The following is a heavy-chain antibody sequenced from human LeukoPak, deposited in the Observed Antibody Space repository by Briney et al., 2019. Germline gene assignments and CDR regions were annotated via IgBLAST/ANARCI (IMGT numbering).Heavy chain of an antibody. CDR1: GFTVSSNY. V-gene: IGHV3-66*01. D-gene: IGHD3-16*02. Sequence: PGGSLRPSCAASGFTVSSNYMSWVRQAPGKGLEWVAVIYSGGSTYYADSVKGRCTISRDNSKTPLYLQMNSRRAEDTAVYYCARGYDYVWGSYRSDYWGQGTLVTVSS. CDR3: ARGYDYVWGSYRSDY. CDR2: IYSGGST. J-gene: IGHJ4*02.